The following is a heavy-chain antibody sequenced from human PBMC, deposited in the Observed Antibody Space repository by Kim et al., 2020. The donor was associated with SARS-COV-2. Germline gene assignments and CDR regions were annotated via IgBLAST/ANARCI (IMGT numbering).Heavy chain of an antibody. V-gene: IGHV3-21*01. J-gene: IGHJ4*02. CDR2: ISSSSSYI. CDR3: ARVGAVGAIVFDY. CDR1: GFTFSSYS. Sequence: GGSLRLSCAASGFTFSSYSMKWVRQAPGKGLEWVSSISSSSSYIYYADSVKGRFTISRDNAKNSLYLQMNSLRAEDTAVYYCARVGAVGAIVFDYWGQGTLVTVSS. D-gene: IGHD1-26*01.